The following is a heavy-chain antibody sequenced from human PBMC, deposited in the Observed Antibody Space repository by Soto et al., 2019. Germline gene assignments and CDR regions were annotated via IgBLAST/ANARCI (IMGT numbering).Heavy chain of an antibody. J-gene: IGHJ4*02. CDR2: IYSGGST. CDR3: ARSDYGDPFDY. V-gene: IGHV3-66*01. CDR1: GFTVSSNY. D-gene: IGHD4-17*01. Sequence: EVQLVESGGGLVQPGGSLRLSCAASGFTVSSNYMSWVRQAPGKGLEWVSVIYSGGSTYYADSVKGRFTISRDNSKNTLYLQMNSLRAEDTAVYYCARSDYGDPFDYWGQGTLVTVSS.